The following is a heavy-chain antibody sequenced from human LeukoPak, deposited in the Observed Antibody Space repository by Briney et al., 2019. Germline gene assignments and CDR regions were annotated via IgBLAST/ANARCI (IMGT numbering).Heavy chain of an antibody. Sequence: GGSLRLSCAASGFTVSSNYMSWVRQAPGKGLEWVSVIYSGGSTYYADSVKGRFTISRDNSKNTLYLQMNSLGAEDTAVYYCAIERNSYGNTVDYWGQGTLVTVSS. CDR2: IYSGGST. V-gene: IGHV3-53*01. J-gene: IGHJ4*02. D-gene: IGHD5-18*01. CDR3: AIERNSYGNTVDY. CDR1: GFTVSSNY.